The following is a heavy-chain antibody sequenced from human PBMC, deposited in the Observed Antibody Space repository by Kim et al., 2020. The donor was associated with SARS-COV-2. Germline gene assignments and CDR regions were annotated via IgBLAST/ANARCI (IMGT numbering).Heavy chain of an antibody. V-gene: IGHV3-33*06. D-gene: IGHD2-21*02. J-gene: IGHJ4*02. CDR3: AKSTLYGGGNSPPYFDY. CDR1: GFTFSSYG. Sequence: GGSLRLSCAASGFTFSSYGMHWVRQAPGKGLEWVAVIWYDGSNKYYADSVKGRFTISRDNSKNTLYLQMNSLRAEDTAVYYCAKSTLYGGGNSPPYFDYWGQGTLVTVSS. CDR2: IWYDGSNK.